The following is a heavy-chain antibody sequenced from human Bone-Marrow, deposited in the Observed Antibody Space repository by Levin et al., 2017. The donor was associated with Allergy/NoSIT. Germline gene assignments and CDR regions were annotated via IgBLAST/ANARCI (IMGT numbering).Heavy chain of an antibody. CDR1: GDTFNTYF. D-gene: IGHD1-26*01. CDR3: ATMCGNYDPVAFDL. J-gene: IGHJ3*01. V-gene: IGHV1-69*06. CDR2: ILPVFGSG. Sequence: ASVKVSCKGSGDTFNTYFINWVRQAPGQGLEWMGGILPVFGSGNTAQKFRDRVTITADKSTSTAHMELSTLGSEDTAVYYCATMCGNYDPVAFDLWGQGTMVTVSS.